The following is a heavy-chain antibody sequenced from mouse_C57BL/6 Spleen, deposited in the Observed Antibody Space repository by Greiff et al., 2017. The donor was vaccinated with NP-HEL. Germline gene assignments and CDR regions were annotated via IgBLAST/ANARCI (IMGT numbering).Heavy chain of an antibody. CDR2: IYPGNSDT. Sequence: EVQRVESGTVLARPGASVKMSCKTSGYTFTSYWMHWVKQRPGQGLEWIGAIYPGNSDTSYNQKFKGKAKLTAVTSASTAYMELSSLTNEDSAVYYCTKPYDYDGAWFAYWGQGTLVTVSA. J-gene: IGHJ3*01. D-gene: IGHD2-4*01. CDR1: GYTFTSYW. CDR3: TKPYDYDGAWFAY. V-gene: IGHV1-5*01.